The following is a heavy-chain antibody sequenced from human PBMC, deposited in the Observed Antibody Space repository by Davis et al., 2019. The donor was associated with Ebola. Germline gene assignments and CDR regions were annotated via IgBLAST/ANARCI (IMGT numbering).Heavy chain of an antibody. D-gene: IGHD6-19*01. V-gene: IGHV3-23*01. CDR2: ISGSGGST. CDR3: AKVSSSGWYFDY. CDR1: GFIFSSYA. J-gene: IGHJ4*02. Sequence: PGGSLRLSCAASGFIFSSYAMHWVRQAPGKGLEWVSAISGSGGSTYYADSVKGRFTISRDNSKNTLYLQMNSLRAEDTAVYYCAKVSSSGWYFDYWGQGTLVTVSS.